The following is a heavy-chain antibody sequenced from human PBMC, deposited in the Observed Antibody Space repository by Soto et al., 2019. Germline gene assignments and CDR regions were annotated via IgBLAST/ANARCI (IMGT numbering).Heavy chain of an antibody. V-gene: IGHV5-51*01. CDR3: ARTRSFTLGFFYDGMDV. CDR2: IDPGDSDT. CDR1: GYSFASYW. Sequence: GESLKISCQGSGYSFASYWIGWVRQMPGKDLEWMGIIDPGDSDTRYSPSFQGHVTISADKSLRTAYLQWTSLKASDTALYYCARTRSFTLGFFYDGMDVWGQGTTVTVSS. J-gene: IGHJ6*02. D-gene: IGHD6-6*01.